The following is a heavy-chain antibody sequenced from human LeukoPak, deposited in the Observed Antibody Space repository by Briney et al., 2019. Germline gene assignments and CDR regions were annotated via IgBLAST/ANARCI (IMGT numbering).Heavy chain of an antibody. V-gene: IGHV1-69*05. D-gene: IGHD3-10*01. J-gene: IGHJ5*02. Sequence: SVKVSCKASGGTFSSYAISWVRQAPGQGLEWMGRIIPIFGTANYAQKFQGRVTITTDESTSTAYMELSSLRSEDTAVYYCARVGGSGSQPGPWGQGTLVTVSS. CDR3: ARVGGSGSQPGP. CDR2: IIPIFGTA. CDR1: GGTFSSYA.